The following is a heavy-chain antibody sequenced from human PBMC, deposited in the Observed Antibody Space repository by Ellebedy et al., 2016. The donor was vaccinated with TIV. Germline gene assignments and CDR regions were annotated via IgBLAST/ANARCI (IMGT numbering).Heavy chain of an antibody. D-gene: IGHD6-19*01. CDR1: RIAFDLYG. CDR2: ISFDGGNQ. Sequence: GGSLRLXXVASRIAFDLYGMHWVRQAPGGGLEWVVVISFDGGNQYYADSVQGRFTISRDNSKNTLFLQMTSLRPEDTAVYFCAKDRSKEVQWLDDPFDIWGRGTMVTVSS. CDR3: AKDRSKEVQWLDDPFDI. J-gene: IGHJ3*02. V-gene: IGHV3-30*18.